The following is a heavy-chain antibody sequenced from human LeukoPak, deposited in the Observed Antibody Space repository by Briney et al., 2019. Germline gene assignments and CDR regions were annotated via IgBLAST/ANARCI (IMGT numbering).Heavy chain of an antibody. CDR3: ARTSYDYVWGSYRLFDY. D-gene: IGHD3-16*02. J-gene: IGHJ4*02. Sequence: SVKVSCKASGGTFSSYAISWVRQAPGQGLEWMGGIIPIFGTANYAQKFQGRVTITADEPTSTAYMELSSLRSEDTAVYYCARTSYDYVWGSYRLFDYWGQGTLVTVSS. CDR1: GGTFSSYA. CDR2: IIPIFGTA. V-gene: IGHV1-69*13.